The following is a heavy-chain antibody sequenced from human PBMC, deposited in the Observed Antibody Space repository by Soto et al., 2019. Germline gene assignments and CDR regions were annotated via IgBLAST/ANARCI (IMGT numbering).Heavy chain of an antibody. CDR1: GFTFSNAW. J-gene: IGHJ2*01. V-gene: IGHV3-15*01. CDR3: TTDAAVGATTYWYFDL. CDR2: IKSKTDGGTT. D-gene: IGHD1-26*01. Sequence: EVQLVESGGGLVKPGGSLRLSCAASGFTFSNAWMSWVRQAPGKGLEWVGRIKSKTDGGTTDYAAPVKGRFTISRDDSNNTLYLQMNSLKTEDTAVYYCTTDAAVGATTYWYFDLWGRGTLVTVSS.